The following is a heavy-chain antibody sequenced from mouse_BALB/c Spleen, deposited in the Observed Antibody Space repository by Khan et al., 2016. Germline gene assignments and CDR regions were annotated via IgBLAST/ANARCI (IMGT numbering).Heavy chain of an antibody. Sequence: EVQLQESGPSLVKPSQTLSLTCSVTGDSITSGYWNWIRKFPGNKLEYMGYISYSGSTYYNPSLISRISITRDTSKNQYYLQLNSVTTEDTATYYCARWDGNYGYYAMDYWGQGTSVTVSS. CDR2: ISYSGST. CDR1: GDSITSGY. J-gene: IGHJ4*01. D-gene: IGHD2-1*01. V-gene: IGHV3-8*02. CDR3: ARWDGNYGYYAMDY.